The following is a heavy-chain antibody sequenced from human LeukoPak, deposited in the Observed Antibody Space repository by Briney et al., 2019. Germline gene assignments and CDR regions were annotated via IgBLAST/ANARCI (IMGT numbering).Heavy chain of an antibody. CDR1: GFTFSTYA. D-gene: IGHD2-15*01. V-gene: IGHV3-23*01. CDR2: IGNDGYTI. J-gene: IGHJ4*02. Sequence: PGGSLRLSCAASGFTFSTYAMSWVRQPPGRGLEWVSAIGNDGYTIYYADSVKGRYTISRDDAKNTLYLQMDSLRAEDTAVYYCARDVEVKRVELFDYWGQGTLVTVSS. CDR3: ARDVEVKRVELFDY.